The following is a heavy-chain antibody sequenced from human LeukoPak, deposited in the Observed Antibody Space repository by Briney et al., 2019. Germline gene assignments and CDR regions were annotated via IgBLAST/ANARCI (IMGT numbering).Heavy chain of an antibody. D-gene: IGHD6-13*01. Sequence: SETLSLTCTVSGGSISSGDYYWSWIRQPPGKGLEWIGYIYYSGSTYYNPSLKSRVTISVDTSKNQFSLKLSSVTAADTAVYYCAREATSHEQLGSHDIWGQGTMVTVSS. J-gene: IGHJ3*02. CDR1: GGSISSGDYY. V-gene: IGHV4-31*03. CDR2: IYYSGST. CDR3: AREATSHEQLGSHDI.